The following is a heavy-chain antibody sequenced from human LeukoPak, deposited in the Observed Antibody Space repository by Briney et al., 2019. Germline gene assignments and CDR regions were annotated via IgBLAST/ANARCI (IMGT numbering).Heavy chain of an antibody. CDR1: GYTLTELS. D-gene: IGHD3-10*01. CDR3: ATSGSYYRPPFDY. V-gene: IGHV1-24*01. J-gene: IGHJ4*02. Sequence: ASVKVSCKVSGYTLTELSMHWVRQAPGKGLEWMGGFDPEDGETIYAQKFQGRVTMTEDTSTDTAYMELSSLRSEGTAVYYCATSGSYYRPPFDYWGQGTLVTVSS. CDR2: FDPEDGET.